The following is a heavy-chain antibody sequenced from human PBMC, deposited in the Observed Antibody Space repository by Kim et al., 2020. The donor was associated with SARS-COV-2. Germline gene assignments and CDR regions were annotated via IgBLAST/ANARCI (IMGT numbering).Heavy chain of an antibody. Sequence: SETLSLTCAVSGGSISSSNWWSWVRQPPGKGLEWIGEIYHSGSTNYNPSLKSRVTISVDKSKNQFSLKLSSVTAADTAVYYCARGKYSSGWYSGYFDYWGQGTLVTVSS. CDR1: GGSISSSNW. V-gene: IGHV4-4*02. D-gene: IGHD6-19*01. CDR3: ARGKYSSGWYSGYFDY. J-gene: IGHJ4*02. CDR2: IYHSGST.